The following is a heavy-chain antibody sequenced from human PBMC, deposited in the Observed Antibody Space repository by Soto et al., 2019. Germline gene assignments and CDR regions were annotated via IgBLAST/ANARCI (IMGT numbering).Heavy chain of an antibody. V-gene: IGHV1-24*01. CDR1: GYTLTELS. D-gene: IGHD2-2*01. CDR2: FDPEDGET. J-gene: IGHJ5*02. Sequence: ASVKVSCKVSGYTLTELSMHWVRQAPGKGFEWMGGFDPEDGETIYAQKFQGRVTMTEDTSIDTAYMELSSLRSEDTAVYYCATVPGYCSSTSCYWFDPWGQGTLVTVSS. CDR3: ATVPGYCSSTSCYWFDP.